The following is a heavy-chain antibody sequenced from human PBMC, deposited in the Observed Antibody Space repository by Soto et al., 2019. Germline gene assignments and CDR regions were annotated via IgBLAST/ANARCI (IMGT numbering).Heavy chain of an antibody. CDR2: IYYSGST. CDR1: GGSISSSSYY. J-gene: IGHJ4*02. Sequence: PSETLSLTCTVSGGSISSSSYYWGWIRQPPGEGLEWIGNIYYSGSTYYNPSLKSRVTISVDTSKNQFSLKLSSVTAADTAVYYCARLESSGYVYDYWGRGALVTVS. D-gene: IGHD5-12*01. V-gene: IGHV4-39*01. CDR3: ARLESSGYVYDY.